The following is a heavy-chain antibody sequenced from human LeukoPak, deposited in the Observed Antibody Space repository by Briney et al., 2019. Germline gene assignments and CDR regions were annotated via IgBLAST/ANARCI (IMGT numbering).Heavy chain of an antibody. CDR1: GFTFGSYE. Sequence: PGGSLRLSCAASGFTFGSYEMNWVRQAPGTGLEWVSYISSSGSTIYYADSVKGRFTISGDNAKNSMYLQMNSLRAEDTAVYYCARGPSLYYYYYGMDVWGKGTTVTVSS. CDR2: ISSSGSTI. J-gene: IGHJ6*04. V-gene: IGHV3-48*03. CDR3: ARGPSLYYYYYGMDV.